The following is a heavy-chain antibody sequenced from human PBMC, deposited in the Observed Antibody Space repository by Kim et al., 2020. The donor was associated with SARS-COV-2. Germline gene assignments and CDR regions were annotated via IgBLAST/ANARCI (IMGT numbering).Heavy chain of an antibody. CDR3: AREIVRRDKSYFDY. V-gene: IGHV3-7*01. Sequence: GGSLRLSCAASEFNFSDYWMTWVRQAPGKGLEWVANIKPDSGEKNYVGSVRGRFTISRDNAKSSMYLQMHSLRAEDSAFYYCAREIVRRDKSYFDYWGQGTLVTVSS. CDR1: EFNFSDYW. J-gene: IGHJ4*02. CDR2: IKPDSGEK. D-gene: IGHD3-22*01.